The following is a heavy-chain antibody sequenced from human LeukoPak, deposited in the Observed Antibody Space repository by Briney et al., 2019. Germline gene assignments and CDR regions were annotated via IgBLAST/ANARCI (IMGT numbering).Heavy chain of an antibody. D-gene: IGHD5-24*01. Sequence: GGSLRLSCVVSGFSVSSNYMSWVRQAPGKGLEWVSVIYSGGTTYYADSVKGRFTISRDNSKSTVFLQMNSLRAEDTAIYYCAREGIRDDYNFWGQGTLVTVSS. CDR2: IYSGGTT. CDR1: GFSVSSNY. CDR3: AREGIRDDYNF. V-gene: IGHV3-53*01. J-gene: IGHJ4*02.